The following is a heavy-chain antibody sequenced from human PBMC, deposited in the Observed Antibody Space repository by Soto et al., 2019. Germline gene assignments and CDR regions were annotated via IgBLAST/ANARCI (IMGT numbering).Heavy chain of an antibody. J-gene: IGHJ3*01. CDR2: ISTTSSYT. V-gene: IGHV3-21*02. Sequence: EVQLVESGGGLVEPGGSLRLSCAASGFTFSRYYMNWVRQAPGKGLEWVSSISTTSSYTHYADSLKGRFTISRDNAKKLLYLQMNSLRAEDTAVYYCARDDELSSTHVKAFDLWGQGTKVNVSS. CDR1: GFTFSRYY. D-gene: IGHD1-7*01. CDR3: ARDDELSSTHVKAFDL.